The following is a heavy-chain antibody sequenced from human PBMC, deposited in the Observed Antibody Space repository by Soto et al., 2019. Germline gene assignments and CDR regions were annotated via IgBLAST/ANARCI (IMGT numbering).Heavy chain of an antibody. CDR3: ARVRTGSGCAIGYDY. D-gene: IGHD6-19*01. Sequence: QVQLVQSGAEVKKPGASVKVSCKASGYTFTSYVISWVRQAPGQGLEWMGWISACNGNTNYSQKLQGRVPMTTDTPTSTAYMELSSLRSDDTAVYYCARVRTGSGCAIGYDYWGQGTLVTVCS. V-gene: IGHV1-18*01. CDR1: GYTFTSYV. J-gene: IGHJ4*02. CDR2: ISACNGNT.